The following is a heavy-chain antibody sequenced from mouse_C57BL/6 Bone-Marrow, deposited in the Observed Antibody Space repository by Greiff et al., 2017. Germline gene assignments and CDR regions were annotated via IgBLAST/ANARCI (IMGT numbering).Heavy chain of an antibody. Sequence: QVQLQQPGAELVMPGASVKLSCKASGYTFTSYWMHWVKQRPGQGLEWIGKIDPSDSYTNYNQKLKGKSTLTVYKSSSTAYMQLSSLTSEDTAVYYCARSCGNYWYFDVWGTGTTVTVSS. J-gene: IGHJ1*03. CDR1: GYTFTSYW. D-gene: IGHD1-1*02. CDR2: IDPSDSYT. V-gene: IGHV1-69*01. CDR3: ARSCGNYWYFDV.